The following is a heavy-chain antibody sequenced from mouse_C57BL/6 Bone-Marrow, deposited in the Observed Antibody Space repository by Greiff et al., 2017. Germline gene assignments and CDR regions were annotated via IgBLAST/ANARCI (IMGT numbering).Heavy chain of an antibody. CDR1: GYTFTGYW. V-gene: IGHV1-9*01. Sequence: VQLQQSGAELMKPGASVKLSCKATGYTFTGYWIEWVKQRPGHGLEWIGEILPGSGSTNYNEKFKGKATLTADTSSNTAYMQLSSLTTEDSAIYYCARDRGTRTGSYFDNWGQGTTLTVSS. D-gene: IGHD1-1*01. CDR2: ILPGSGST. J-gene: IGHJ2*01. CDR3: ARDRGTRTGSYFDN.